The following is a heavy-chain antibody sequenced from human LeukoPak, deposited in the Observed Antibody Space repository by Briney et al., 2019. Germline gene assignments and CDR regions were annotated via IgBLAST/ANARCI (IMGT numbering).Heavy chain of an antibody. CDR2: IYYSGTT. V-gene: IGHV4-59*12. CDR1: GGSISNYY. D-gene: IGHD5-18*01. CDR3: ARRGGYSYGYVVAY. J-gene: IGHJ4*02. Sequence: ASETLSLTCTVSGGSISNYYWSWIRQPPGKGLECMGYIYYSGTTNYNPSLKSRVTISVDTSKNQFSLKLSSVTAADTAVYYCARRGGYSYGYVVAYWGQGTLVTVSS.